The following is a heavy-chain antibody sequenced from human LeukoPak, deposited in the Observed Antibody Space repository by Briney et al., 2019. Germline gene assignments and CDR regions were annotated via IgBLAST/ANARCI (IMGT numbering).Heavy chain of an antibody. CDR2: ISAYNGNT. V-gene: IGHV1-18*04. CDR1: GYTFTSYG. CDR3: ARDRTSQGYYDILTGLNWFDP. D-gene: IGHD3-9*01. Sequence: ASVKVSYKASGYTFTSYGISWVRQAPGQGLEWMGWISAYNGNTNYAQKLQGRVTMTTDTSTSTAYMELRSLRSDDTAVYYCARDRTSQGYYDILTGLNWFDPWGQGTLVTVSS. J-gene: IGHJ5*02.